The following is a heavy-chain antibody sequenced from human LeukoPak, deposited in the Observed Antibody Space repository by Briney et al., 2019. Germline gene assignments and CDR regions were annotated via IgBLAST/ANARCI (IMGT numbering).Heavy chain of an antibody. CDR1: GYTFTDYY. CDR2: INPNSGDT. Sequence: GASVKVSCKASGYTFTDYYMYWVRQAPGQGLEWMGRINPNSGDTGYAQKFQGRVTMTRDTSISTAYMELSRLRSDDTAVYYCARGRCSSRSCYLFDYWGQGTLVTVSS. J-gene: IGHJ4*02. V-gene: IGHV1-2*06. CDR3: ARGRCSSRSCYLFDY. D-gene: IGHD2-2*01.